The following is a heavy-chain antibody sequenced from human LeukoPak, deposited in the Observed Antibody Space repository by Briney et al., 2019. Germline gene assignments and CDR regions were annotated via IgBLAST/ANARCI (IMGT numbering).Heavy chain of an antibody. D-gene: IGHD6-19*01. J-gene: IGHJ4*02. CDR1: GFTFSKAW. Sequence: GGSLRLSCAASGFTFSKAWMSWVRQAPGKGLEWVAVISYDGSNKYYADSVKGRFTISRDNSKNTLYLQMNSLRAEDTAVYYCAREGGSSGWLLRGDYFDYWGQGTLVTVSS. V-gene: IGHV3-30*03. CDR3: AREGGSSGWLLRGDYFDY. CDR2: ISYDGSNK.